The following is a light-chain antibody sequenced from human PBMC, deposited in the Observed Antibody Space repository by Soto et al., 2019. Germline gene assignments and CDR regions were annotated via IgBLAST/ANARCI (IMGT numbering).Light chain of an antibody. CDR3: SSYTSSNTYG. V-gene: IGLV2-18*02. CDR2: EVS. CDR1: SSDVGSYNR. Sequence: QSALTQPPSVSGPPGQSVAISCTGTSSDVGSYNRVSWYQQPPGTAPKVMIYEVSNRLSGVPDRFSGSKSGNTASLTISGLQAEDEADYYCSSYTSSNTYGFGTGTKVTVL. J-gene: IGLJ1*01.